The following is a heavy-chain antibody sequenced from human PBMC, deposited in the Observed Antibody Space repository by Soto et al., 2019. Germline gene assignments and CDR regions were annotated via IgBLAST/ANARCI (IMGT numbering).Heavy chain of an antibody. V-gene: IGHV1-24*01. CDR3: ATAHCGGDCRGSYFDY. Sequence: QVQLVQSGAEVKKPGASVKVSCKVSGYTLTELSMHWVRQAPGKGLEWMGGFDPEDGETIYAQKFQGRVTMTEDRSTDTDYMGLSSLRSEDTAVYYCATAHCGGDCRGSYFDYWGQGTLVTVSS. CDR1: GYTLTELS. D-gene: IGHD2-21*02. J-gene: IGHJ4*02. CDR2: FDPEDGET.